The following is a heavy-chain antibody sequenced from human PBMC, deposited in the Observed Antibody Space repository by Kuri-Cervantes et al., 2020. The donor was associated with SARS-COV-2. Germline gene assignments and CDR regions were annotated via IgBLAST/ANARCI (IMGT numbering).Heavy chain of an antibody. CDR1: VFSFSDYY. CDR3: ARDATSYDFWTSTTGGYFDY. D-gene: IGHD3-3*01. Sequence: GGSLRLSCAASVFSFSDYYMSWIRQAPGKGLEWVSCISSSDESRHYADSVKGRFTISRDNTKKSLYLQMNSLRAEDTGVYFCARDATSYDFWTSTTGGYFDYWGQGALVTVSS. J-gene: IGHJ4*02. CDR2: ISSSDESR. V-gene: IGHV3-11*04.